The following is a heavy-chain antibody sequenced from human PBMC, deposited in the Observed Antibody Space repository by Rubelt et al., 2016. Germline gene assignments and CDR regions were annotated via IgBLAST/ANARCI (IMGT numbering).Heavy chain of an antibody. D-gene: IGHD3-22*01. Sequence: VQPGGSLRLSCAASGFTVSSNYMSWVRQAPGKGLEWVSVIYSGGSTYYADSVKGRFTISRDNSKNTLYLQMNSLRAEDTAVYYCARDGYYDSSGYTDYWGQGTLVTVSS. J-gene: IGHJ4*02. V-gene: IGHV3-53*01. CDR3: ARDGYYDSSGYTDY. CDR2: IYSGGST. CDR1: GFTVSSNY.